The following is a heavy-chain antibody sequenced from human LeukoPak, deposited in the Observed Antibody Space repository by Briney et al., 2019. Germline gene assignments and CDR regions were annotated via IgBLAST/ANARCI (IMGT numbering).Heavy chain of an antibody. Sequence: PGGSLRLSCAASGFTFSTHGMSWVRQAPGKGLEWVSVVSGSGSTTYYADSVKGWFTISRDNSKNTLYLQMNSLRGEDTAVYYCAKLTEKSYPMDVWGQGTTVTV. CDR3: AKLTEKSYPMDV. CDR1: GFTFSTHG. CDR2: VSGSGSTT. V-gene: IGHV3-23*01. D-gene: IGHD3-10*01. J-gene: IGHJ6*02.